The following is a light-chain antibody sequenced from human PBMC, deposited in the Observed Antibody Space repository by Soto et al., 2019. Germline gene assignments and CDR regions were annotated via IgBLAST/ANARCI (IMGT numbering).Light chain of an antibody. CDR2: DAS. CDR1: QTVRNNY. V-gene: IGKV3-20*01. J-gene: IGKJ4*01. Sequence: EIVLTQSPDTLSLFPGERATLSCRASQTVRNNYLAWYQQKPGQAPRLLIYDASSRATGIPDRFSGGASRTDFTLTISRLEPEDFAVYYCQQFSSYPLTFGGGTKVDIK. CDR3: QQFSSYPLT.